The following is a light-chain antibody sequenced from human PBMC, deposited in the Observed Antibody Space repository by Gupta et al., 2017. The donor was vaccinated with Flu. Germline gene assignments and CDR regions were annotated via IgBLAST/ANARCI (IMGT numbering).Light chain of an antibody. CDR3: QQRTNWLWT. Sequence: PGTLSLSPGERATLSCRASQSVGTSLAWYQQKPGRAPRLLIYDASNRATGIPDSFSGGGSGTDFTLTISSLESEDFVIYYCQQRTNWLWTFGQGTKVEI. CDR1: QSVGTS. CDR2: DAS. J-gene: IGKJ1*01. V-gene: IGKV3-11*01.